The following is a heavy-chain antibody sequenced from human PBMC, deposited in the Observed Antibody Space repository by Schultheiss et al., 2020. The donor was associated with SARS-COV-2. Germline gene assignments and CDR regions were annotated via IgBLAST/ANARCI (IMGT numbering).Heavy chain of an antibody. Sequence: GGSLRLSCAASGFTFDDYAMHWVRQAPGKGLEWVSYISSSGSTIYYADSVKGRFTISRDNAKNSLYLQMNSLRAEDTAVYYCARGSTDYGDIHRIDYWGQGTLVTVSS. V-gene: IGHV3-11*01. CDR1: GFTFDDYA. D-gene: IGHD4-17*01. CDR2: ISSSGSTI. J-gene: IGHJ4*02. CDR3: ARGSTDYGDIHRIDY.